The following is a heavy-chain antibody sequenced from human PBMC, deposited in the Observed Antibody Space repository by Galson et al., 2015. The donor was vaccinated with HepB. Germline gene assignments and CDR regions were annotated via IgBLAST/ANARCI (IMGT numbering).Heavy chain of an antibody. J-gene: IGHJ6*02. V-gene: IGHV3-15*01. D-gene: IGHD6-6*01. Sequence: SLRLSCAASGFTFSNAWMSWVRQAPGKGLEWVGRIKSKTDGGTTDYAAPVKGRFTISRDDSKNTLYLQMNSLKTEDTAVYYCTTAPGIAARTLGYYYGMDVWGQGTTVTVSS. CDR2: IKSKTDGGTT. CDR1: GFTFSNAW. CDR3: TTAPGIAARTLGYYYGMDV.